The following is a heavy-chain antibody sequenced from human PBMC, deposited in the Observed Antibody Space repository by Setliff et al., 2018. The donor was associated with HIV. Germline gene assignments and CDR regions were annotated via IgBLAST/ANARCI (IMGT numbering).Heavy chain of an antibody. Sequence: GGSLRLSCAASGFTFSTYGMQWVRQAQGKGLEWVAFIRYDGSNQYYADSVKGRFTISRDNSKNTLYLQMNSLRAEDTAVYYCAKCGGVTCYSTSWYFDYWGQGTLVTVSS. CDR1: GFTFSTYG. V-gene: IGHV3-30*02. CDR2: IRYDGSNQ. D-gene: IGHD2-15*01. J-gene: IGHJ4*02. CDR3: AKCGGVTCYSTSWYFDY.